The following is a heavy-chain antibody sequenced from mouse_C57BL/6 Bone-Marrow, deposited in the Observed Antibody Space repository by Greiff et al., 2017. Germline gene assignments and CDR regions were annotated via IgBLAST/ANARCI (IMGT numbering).Heavy chain of an antibody. Sequence: EVQLQQSGPELVKPGASVKISCKASGYTFTDYYMNWVKQSHGKSLEWIGDINPNNGGTSYNQKFKGKATLTVDKSSSTAYMELRSLTSEDSAVXYCARSPYAMDYWGQGTSVTVSS. J-gene: IGHJ4*01. V-gene: IGHV1-26*01. CDR2: INPNNGGT. CDR3: ARSPYAMDY. CDR1: GYTFTDYY.